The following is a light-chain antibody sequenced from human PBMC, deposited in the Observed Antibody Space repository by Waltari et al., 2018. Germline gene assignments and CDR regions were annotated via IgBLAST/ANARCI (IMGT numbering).Light chain of an antibody. V-gene: IGLV2-14*03. CDR3: NSYTSSSILEVV. CDR2: DVS. Sequence: QSALNQPASVSGSHGQSITISCTGTSSDVGGYKYVPWYQQHPGKAPKLMIYDVSNRPSGVSNRFSGSKSGNTASLTISGLQAEDEADYYCNSYTSSSILEVVFGGGTKLTVL. J-gene: IGLJ2*01. CDR1: SSDVGGYKY.